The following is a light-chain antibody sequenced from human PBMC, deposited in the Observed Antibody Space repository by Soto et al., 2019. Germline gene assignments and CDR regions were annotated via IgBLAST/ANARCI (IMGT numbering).Light chain of an antibody. J-gene: IGKJ4*01. CDR3: EYYGTLIT. V-gene: IGKV3-20*01. CDR2: GTS. Sequence: EIVVKHSAAAVSVSPGERATLSCRASQSVSSNLAWYQQKPGQAPRLLIHGTSNRATGIPDRFSGSGSGTDFTLTFSILEPEDFAVYYCEYYGTLITSGGGAKA. CDR1: QSVSSN.